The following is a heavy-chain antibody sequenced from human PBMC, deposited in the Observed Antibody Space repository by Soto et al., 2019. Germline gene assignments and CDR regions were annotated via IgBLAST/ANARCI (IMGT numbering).Heavy chain of an antibody. D-gene: IGHD3-22*01. CDR3: ARDEYYDSNNWFDH. Sequence: SETLSLTCTVSGGAITAYYWSWIRQPVGEGLQWIGRVYSTGSTNYNPSLRSRVTMSVDTSQNQFFLRLSSVAAADTAVYYCARDEYYDSNNWFDHWGQGILVTVSS. CDR2: VYSTGST. V-gene: IGHV4-4*07. J-gene: IGHJ5*02. CDR1: GGAITAYY.